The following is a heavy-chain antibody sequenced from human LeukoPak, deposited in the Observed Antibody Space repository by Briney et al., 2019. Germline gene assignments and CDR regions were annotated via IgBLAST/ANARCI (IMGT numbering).Heavy chain of an antibody. D-gene: IGHD5-24*01. CDR1: GFTFSSYS. V-gene: IGHV3-21*01. Sequence: GGSLRLSCAASGFTFSSYSMNWVRQAPGKGLEWVLSISSSSSYIYYADSVKGRFTISRDNAKNSLYLQMNSLRAEDTAVYYCANSPSRDGYPTGYWGQGTLVTVSS. CDR3: ANSPSRDGYPTGY. CDR2: ISSSSSYI. J-gene: IGHJ4*02.